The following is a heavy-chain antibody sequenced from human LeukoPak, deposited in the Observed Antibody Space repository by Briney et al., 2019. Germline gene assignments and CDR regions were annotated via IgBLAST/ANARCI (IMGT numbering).Heavy chain of an antibody. V-gene: IGHV4-4*07. Sequence: PSETLSLTCTVSGGSISSYYWSWIRQPAGKGLEWIGRIYNSGSTTYNPSLKSRVTMSVDTSKNQFSLKLSSVTAADTAVYYCARVASAAGSFDYWGQGTLVTVSS. J-gene: IGHJ4*02. D-gene: IGHD6-13*01. CDR1: GGSISSYY. CDR2: IYNSGST. CDR3: ARVASAAGSFDY.